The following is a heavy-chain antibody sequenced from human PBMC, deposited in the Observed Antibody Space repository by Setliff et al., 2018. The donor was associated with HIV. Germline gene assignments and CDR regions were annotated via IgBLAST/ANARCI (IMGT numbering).Heavy chain of an antibody. J-gene: IGHJ4*02. CDR1: GGSITRTPYY. Sequence: PSETLSLTCTVSGGSITRTPYYWGWIRQPPGKGLEWIGSIHHSGTAYDNPSLKSRVTISVDPSKNQILLRLSSVTAADTAVYYCARLSGGMVPNYWGQGTLVTVST. CDR3: ARLSGGMVPNY. V-gene: IGHV4-39*01. D-gene: IGHD3-10*01. CDR2: IHHSGTA.